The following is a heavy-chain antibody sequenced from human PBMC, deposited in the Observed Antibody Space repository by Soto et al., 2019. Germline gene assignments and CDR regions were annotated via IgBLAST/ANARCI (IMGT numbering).Heavy chain of an antibody. CDR1: GGSISSYY. CDR2: VYNSGST. V-gene: IGHV4-4*09. CDR3: ARGGDHVHYYYYGIDV. J-gene: IGHJ6*02. Sequence: PSETLSLTCTVSGGSISSYYWSWIRQPPGEGLEWIGYVYNSGSTYRNPSLKSRVTISVDTSKNQFSLKLSSVTAADTAVYYCARGGDHVHYYYYGIDVWGQGTTVTVSS. D-gene: IGHD4-17*01.